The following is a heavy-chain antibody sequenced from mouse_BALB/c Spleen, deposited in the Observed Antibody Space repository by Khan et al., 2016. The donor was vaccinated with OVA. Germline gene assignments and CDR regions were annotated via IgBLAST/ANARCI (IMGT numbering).Heavy chain of an antibody. J-gene: IGHJ1*01. CDR2: INSNGGTS. CDR3: ARVYYRYDEGYWYFGV. Sequence: EVELVESGGGLVQPGGSLKLSCAASGFTFSGYGMSWVLQTPDKRLELVATINSNGGTSYYPDSVKGRFTISRDNAKNTLHLQMSSLKSEDTAMYYCARVYYRYDEGYWYFGVWGAGTTVTVSS. V-gene: IGHV5-6-3*01. D-gene: IGHD2-14*01. CDR1: GFTFSGYG.